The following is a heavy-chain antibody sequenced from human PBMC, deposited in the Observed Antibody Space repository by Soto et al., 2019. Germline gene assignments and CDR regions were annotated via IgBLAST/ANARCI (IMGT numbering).Heavy chain of an antibody. D-gene: IGHD2-15*01. CDR2: ISGSGGST. V-gene: IGHV3-23*01. CDR1: GFTFSSYA. Sequence: EVQLLESGGGLVQPGGSLRLSCVASGFTFSSYAMSWVRQAPGKGLEWVSAISGSGGSTYYADSVKGRFTISRDNSKNTLYLQMNSLRAEDTAVYYCATGWGYCSGGSCSVQASDYWGQGTLVTVSS. CDR3: ATGWGYCSGGSCSVQASDY. J-gene: IGHJ4*02.